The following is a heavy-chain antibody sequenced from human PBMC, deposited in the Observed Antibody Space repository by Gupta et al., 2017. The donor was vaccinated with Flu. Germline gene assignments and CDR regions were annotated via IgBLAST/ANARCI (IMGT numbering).Heavy chain of an antibody. CDR3: AKDGPWTASCPYYCYYMDV. V-gene: IGHV3-30*18. CDR2: IASDGSDK. D-gene: IGHD2-2*01. J-gene: IGHJ6*03. CDR1: GFTFSRYG. Sequence: QMQLVESGGGVVQFGTSLRLSCAASGFTFSRYGLHWVRQAPGKGLEGVADIASDGSDKDYADSVRGRFTSSRDNSKNTLSLEMDSLRVEDTAVYYGAKDGPWTASCPYYCYYMDVWGKGTTVTVSS.